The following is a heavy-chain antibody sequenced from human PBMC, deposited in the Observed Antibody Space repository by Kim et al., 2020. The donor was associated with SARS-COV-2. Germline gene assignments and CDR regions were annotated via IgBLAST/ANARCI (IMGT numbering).Heavy chain of an antibody. V-gene: IGHV4-30-2*01. Sequence: NPALKSRVTISVDRSKNQFSLKLSSVTAADTAVYYCASARGYSSSPAFDIWGQGTMVTVSS. CDR3: ASARGYSSSPAFDI. D-gene: IGHD6-6*01. J-gene: IGHJ3*02.